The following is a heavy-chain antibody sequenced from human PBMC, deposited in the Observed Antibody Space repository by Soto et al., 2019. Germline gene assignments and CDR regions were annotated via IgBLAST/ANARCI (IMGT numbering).Heavy chain of an antibody. D-gene: IGHD3-22*01. CDR2: IYYSGGST. V-gene: IGHV4-59*12. J-gene: IGHJ4*02. CDR3: ARNSYYYDSSANAGYFDY. Sequence: ASETLSLTCTVSGGSISGYYWSWIRQPPGKGLEWIGYIYYSGGSTSYNPSLRSRLTISVDTSKNQFSLKLSSVTAADTAVYYCARNSYYYDSSANAGYFDYWGQGTLVTVSS. CDR1: GGSISGYY.